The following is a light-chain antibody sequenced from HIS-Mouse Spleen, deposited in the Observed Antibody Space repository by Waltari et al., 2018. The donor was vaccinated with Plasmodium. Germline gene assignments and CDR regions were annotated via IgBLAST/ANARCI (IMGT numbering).Light chain of an antibody. J-gene: IGKJ3*01. CDR2: GAS. Sequence: EIVMTQSPATMSVSPGERATLSGRARQSVSSNLAWYQQKPGQAPRLLIYGASTRATGSPARFSGSGSGTEFTLTISSLQSEDFAVYYCQQYNNWSFTFGPGTKVDIK. CDR3: QQYNNWSFT. V-gene: IGKV3-15*01. CDR1: QSVSSN.